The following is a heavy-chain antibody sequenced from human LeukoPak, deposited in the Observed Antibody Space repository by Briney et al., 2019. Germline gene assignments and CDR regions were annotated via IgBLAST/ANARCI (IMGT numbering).Heavy chain of an antibody. CDR1: GFTFSSYA. Sequence: PGGSLRLSCAASGFTFSSYAMSWVRQAPGKGLEWVSAISGSTFYADSVKGRFTISRDNPKNTLYLQMNSLRAEDTAVYYCAKDQPRSGWAFDYWGQGTLVTVSS. CDR2: ISGST. CDR3: AKDQPRSGWAFDY. V-gene: IGHV3-23*01. J-gene: IGHJ4*02. D-gene: IGHD6-19*01.